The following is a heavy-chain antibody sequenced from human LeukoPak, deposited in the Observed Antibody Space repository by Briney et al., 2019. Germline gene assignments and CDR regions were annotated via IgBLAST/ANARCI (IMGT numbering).Heavy chain of an antibody. CDR1: GFTFRDYG. CDR3: APPLWDPPGP. V-gene: IGHV3-23*01. D-gene: IGHD3-16*01. CDR2: INNAGVNT. Sequence: GGSLRLSCAAPGFTFRDYGMSWVRQAPGKGLEWVSSINNAGVNTHYADSVKGRFTISRDNSKNTLYLQINSLRAEDTAVYYCAPPLWDPPGPWGQGTPV. J-gene: IGHJ5*02.